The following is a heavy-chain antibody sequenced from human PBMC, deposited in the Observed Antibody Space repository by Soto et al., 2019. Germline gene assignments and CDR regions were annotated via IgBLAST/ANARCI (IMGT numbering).Heavy chain of an antibody. CDR3: GRGHWRGYDSSGYYFGGYFFYGMAG. D-gene: IGHD3-22*01. J-gene: IGHJ6*01. CDR2: LIPIFGTA. Sequence: SVKVSCKASGVTFSSYAISWVRQAPGQGLEWMGGLIPIFGTANSAQKFQGRVTITADESTSTAYMELCSLRSEDTAVYYCGRGHWRGYDSSGYYFGGYFFYGMAGCGQWRTVNVSS. V-gene: IGHV1-69*13. CDR1: GVTFSSYA.